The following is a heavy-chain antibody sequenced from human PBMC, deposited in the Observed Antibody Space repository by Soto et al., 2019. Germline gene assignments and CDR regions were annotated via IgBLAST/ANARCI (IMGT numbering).Heavy chain of an antibody. J-gene: IGHJ6*02. CDR3: AKGGTSYGMDV. CDR2: INPNSGGT. Sequence: GASVKVSCKASGYTFTSYDINWVRQATGQGLEWMGWINPNSGGTDYAQKFQGRFTISRDNSKTTLYLQMSSLRAEDTAMYYCAKGGTSYGMDVWGQGTTVTVSS. CDR1: GYTFTSYD. V-gene: IGHV1-8*01.